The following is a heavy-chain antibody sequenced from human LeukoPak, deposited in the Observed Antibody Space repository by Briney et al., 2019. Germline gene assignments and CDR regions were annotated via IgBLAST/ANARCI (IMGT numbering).Heavy chain of an antibody. V-gene: IGHV4-34*01. D-gene: IGHD6-19*01. Sequence: SETLPLTCAVYGGSFSGYYWSWIRQPPGEGLEWIGEINHSGSTNYNPSLKSRVTISVDTSKNQFSLKLSSVTAADTAVYYCASLRSGWRDYWGQGTLVTVSS. CDR2: INHSGST. J-gene: IGHJ4*02. CDR1: GGSFSGYY. CDR3: ASLRSGWRDY.